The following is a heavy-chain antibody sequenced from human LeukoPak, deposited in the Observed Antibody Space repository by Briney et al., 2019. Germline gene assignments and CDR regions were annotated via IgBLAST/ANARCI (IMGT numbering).Heavy chain of an antibody. Sequence: PSETLSLTCTVSGGSIRGYYWSWIRQPPGKGLEWIGYIHYSGSTNYNPSLKSRVTISVDTSKNQFSLKLNSVTAADTAVYYCARHYDSSGYWYYFDNWGQGTLVTVSS. CDR3: ARHYDSSGYWYYFDN. V-gene: IGHV4-59*08. CDR1: GGSIRGYY. CDR2: IHYSGST. J-gene: IGHJ4*02. D-gene: IGHD3-22*01.